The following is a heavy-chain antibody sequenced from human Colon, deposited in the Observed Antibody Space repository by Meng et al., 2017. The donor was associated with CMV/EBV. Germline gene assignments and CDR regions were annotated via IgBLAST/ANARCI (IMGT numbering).Heavy chain of an antibody. D-gene: IGHD3-22*01. CDR2: CGSNGVRI. J-gene: IGHJ4*02. CDR3: AKYYCDSPSCRVTYDF. Sequence: SWFTFNSYAMSCVRQSTGKGLEWVSACGSNGVRIRYAVYVKGRVTISSDTSKNTVYLQMNSLRAEDTALYYCAKYYCDSPSCRVTYDFWGQGTLVTVSS. V-gene: IGHV3-23*01. CDR1: WFTFNSYA.